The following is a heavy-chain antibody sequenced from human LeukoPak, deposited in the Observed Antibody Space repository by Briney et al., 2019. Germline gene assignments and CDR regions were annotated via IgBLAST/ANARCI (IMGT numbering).Heavy chain of an antibody. CDR3: AREAQDSSGWFVDY. J-gene: IGHJ4*02. V-gene: IGHV4-59*01. CDR2: IYYSGST. CDR1: GGSISSYY. D-gene: IGHD6-19*01. Sequence: SETLSLTCTVSGGSISSYYWSWIRQPPGKGLEWIGYIYYSGSTNYNPSPKSRVTISVDTSKNQFSLKLSSVTAADTAVYYCAREAQDSSGWFVDYWGQGTLVTVSS.